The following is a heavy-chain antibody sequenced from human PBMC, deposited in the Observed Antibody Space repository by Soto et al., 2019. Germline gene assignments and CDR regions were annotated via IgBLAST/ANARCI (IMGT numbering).Heavy chain of an antibody. Sequence: ASVKVSCKASGYTFPSFGISWVRQAPGQGLEWMGWISVYNGNTNYAQNLQGRLIMTTDTSTSTAYMELRGLRSDDTALYYCARGCSTNCRDGFEIWGQGTMVTVSS. CDR1: GYTFPSFG. D-gene: IGHD2-2*01. CDR2: ISVYNGNT. CDR3: ARGCSTNCRDGFEI. V-gene: IGHV1-18*01. J-gene: IGHJ3*02.